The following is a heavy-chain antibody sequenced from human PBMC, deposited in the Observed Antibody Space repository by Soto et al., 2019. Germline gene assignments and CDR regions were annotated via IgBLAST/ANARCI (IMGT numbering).Heavy chain of an antibody. CDR1: GFTFSSYG. CDR3: AKVLGVISTRYGMDV. J-gene: IGHJ6*02. CDR2: ISFDGSNQ. V-gene: IGHV3-30*18. Sequence: PGGSLRLSCAASGFTFSSYGMHWVRQAPGKGLEWVAIISFDGSNQYYLDSVKGRFTISRDNSKNTLYLQMSSLRAEDTAVYYCAKVLGVISTRYGMDVWGQGTTVTVSS. D-gene: IGHD3-10*01.